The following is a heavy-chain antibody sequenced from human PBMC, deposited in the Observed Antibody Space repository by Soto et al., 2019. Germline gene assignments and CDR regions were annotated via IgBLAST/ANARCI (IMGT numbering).Heavy chain of an antibody. CDR1: GFTFSSYS. J-gene: IGHJ4*02. CDR2: ISGSGGST. D-gene: IGHD2-15*01. CDR3: ATKDYSGFFDY. Sequence: GGSLRLSCAASGFTFSSYSMNWVRQAPGKGLEWVSAISGSGGSTYYADSVKGRFTISRDNSKNTLYLQMNSLRAEDTAVYYCATKDYSGFFDYWGQGTLVTVSS. V-gene: IGHV3-23*01.